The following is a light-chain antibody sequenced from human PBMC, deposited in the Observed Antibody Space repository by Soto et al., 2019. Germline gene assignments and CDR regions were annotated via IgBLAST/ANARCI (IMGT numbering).Light chain of an antibody. Sequence: EIVLTQSPATLSLSPGERATLSCRASQSVSSYLAWYQQKPGQAPRLLIYDASNRATGIPARFSGSGSGTDFTLTISSLEPEDFAFHYCQQRSNWPPYTFGQGTKLEIK. CDR2: DAS. J-gene: IGKJ2*01. V-gene: IGKV3-11*01. CDR1: QSVSSY. CDR3: QQRSNWPPYT.